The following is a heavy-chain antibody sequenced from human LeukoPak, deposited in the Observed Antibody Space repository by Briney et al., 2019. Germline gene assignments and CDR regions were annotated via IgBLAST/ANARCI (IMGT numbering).Heavy chain of an antibody. CDR2: IYHSGST. J-gene: IGHJ4*02. Sequence: SETLSLTCTVSGGSISSGGYYWSWIRQPPGKGLEWIGYIYHSGSTYYNPSLKSRVTISVDRSKNQFSLKLSSVTAADTAVYYCARRQPYYGSGSYRYSRGFDYWGQGTLVTVSS. V-gene: IGHV4-30-2*01. CDR3: ARRQPYYGSGSYRYSRGFDY. CDR1: GGSISSGGYY. D-gene: IGHD3-10*01.